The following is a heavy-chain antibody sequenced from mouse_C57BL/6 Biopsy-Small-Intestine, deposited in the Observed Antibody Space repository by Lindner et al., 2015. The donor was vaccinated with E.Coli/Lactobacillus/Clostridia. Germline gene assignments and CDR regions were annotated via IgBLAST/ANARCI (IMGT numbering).Heavy chain of an antibody. Sequence: VQLQESGPELVKPGASVKMSCKASGYSFTGYNMHWVKQSHGKSLEWIGYIDPYNGATKYNQKFKDKATLTVDKSSSTAYMQFNSLTSEDSAVYYCARQLGLGAWFAYWGQGTLVTVSA. CDR2: IDPYNGAT. CDR1: GYSFTGYN. V-gene: IGHV1S135*01. CDR3: ARQLGLGAWFAY. J-gene: IGHJ3*01. D-gene: IGHD3-1*01.